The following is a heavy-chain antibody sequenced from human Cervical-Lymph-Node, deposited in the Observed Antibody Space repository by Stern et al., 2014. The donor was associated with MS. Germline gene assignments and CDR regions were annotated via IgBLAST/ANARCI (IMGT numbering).Heavy chain of an antibody. CDR3: ARSLPPYITGTTFFDY. CDR1: GFTFSSYW. Sequence: EVQLVESGGGLVQPGGSLRLSCAASGFTFSSYWMSWVRQAPGKGLEWVANIKQDGSEKYYVDSVKGRFTISRDNAKNSLYLQMNSLRAEDTAVYYCARSLPPYITGTTFFDYWGQGTLVTVSS. D-gene: IGHD1-7*01. V-gene: IGHV3-7*03. CDR2: IKQDGSEK. J-gene: IGHJ4*02.